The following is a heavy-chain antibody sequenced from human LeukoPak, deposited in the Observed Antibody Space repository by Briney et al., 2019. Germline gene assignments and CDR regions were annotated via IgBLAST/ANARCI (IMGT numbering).Heavy chain of an antibody. V-gene: IGHV3-23*01. J-gene: IGHJ4*02. D-gene: IGHD4-17*01. Sequence: ETLSLTCTVSGGSISSYYWSWIRQPPGKGLEWVSAISGSGGSTYYADSVKGRFTISRDNSKNTLYLQMNSLRAEDTAVYYCAKDRIRGATVTPDYWGQGTLVTVSS. CDR1: GGSISSYY. CDR2: ISGSGGST. CDR3: AKDRIRGATVTPDY.